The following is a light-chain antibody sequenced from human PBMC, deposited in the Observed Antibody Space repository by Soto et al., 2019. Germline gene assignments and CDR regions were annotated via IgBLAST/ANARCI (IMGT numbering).Light chain of an antibody. CDR1: NSNVETNY. V-gene: IGLV1-47*02. CDR3: SANDDSLGGPV. Sequence: QSVLTQPPSASGTPGQRVTISCSGSNSNVETNYVYWYQQVAGTAPKLLIYSNDQRPSGVPDRFSASKSGTSASLDISGLRSEDEADYYCSANDDSLGGPVFGGGIKLTVL. J-gene: IGLJ2*01. CDR2: SND.